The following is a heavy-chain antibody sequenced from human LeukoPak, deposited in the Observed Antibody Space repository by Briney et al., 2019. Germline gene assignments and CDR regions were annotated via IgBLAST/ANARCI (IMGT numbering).Heavy chain of an antibody. CDR3: ARAAYPFLDY. D-gene: IGHD2/OR15-2a*01. J-gene: IGHJ4*02. CDR1: GGSFSGYY. Sequence: PSETLSLTCAVYGGSFSGYYWSWIRQPPGKGLEWIGEINHSGSTNYNPSLKSRVTISVDTSKNQFSLKLSSVTAADTAVYYCARAAYPFLDYWGQGTLVTVSS. V-gene: IGHV4-34*01. CDR2: INHSGST.